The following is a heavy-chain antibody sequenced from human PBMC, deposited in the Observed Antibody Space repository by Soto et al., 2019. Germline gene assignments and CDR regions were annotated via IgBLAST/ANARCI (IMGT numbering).Heavy chain of an antibody. Sequence: QVQLVESGGGVVQPGRSLRLSCAASGFTFSSYGMHWVRQAPGRGLEWVAVISYDGSSEFYADSVKGRFTIPRDNSKNTVYLQMNRLRPEDTAIYYCAKPLHAYRFYFFGLDVWGQGTEVTVS. CDR2: ISYDGSSE. V-gene: IGHV3-30*18. CDR1: GFTFSSYG. CDR3: AKPLHAYRFYFFGLDV. J-gene: IGHJ6*02. D-gene: IGHD3-16*01.